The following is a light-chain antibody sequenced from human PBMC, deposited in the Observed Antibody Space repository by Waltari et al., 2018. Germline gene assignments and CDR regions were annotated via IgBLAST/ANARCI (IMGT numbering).Light chain of an antibody. J-gene: IGKJ2*01. CDR3: LQYENLPYT. Sequence: DIQMTQSPSSLSASMGDSVTTSCQASQDIKQGLNWYLQKPGTAPHLHIYDASKLDIEVPSMFTGSGSGTDFSLTISDLHVEDVGTYYCLQYENLPYTFGQGTRLEIK. CDR2: DAS. V-gene: IGKV1-33*01. CDR1: QDIKQG.